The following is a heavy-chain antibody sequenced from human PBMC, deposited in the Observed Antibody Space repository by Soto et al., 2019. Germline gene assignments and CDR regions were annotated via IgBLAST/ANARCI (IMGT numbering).Heavy chain of an antibody. CDR2: INHSGST. D-gene: IGHD5-12*01. V-gene: IGHV4-34*01. CDR3: ARLGGYDSGIDY. J-gene: IGHJ4*02. CDR1: GGSFSGYY. Sequence: LSLTCAVYGGSFSGYYWSWIRQPPGKGLEWIGEINHSGSTNYNPSLKSRVTISVDTSKNQFSLKLSSVTAADTAVYYCARLGGYDSGIDYWGQGTLVTLSS.